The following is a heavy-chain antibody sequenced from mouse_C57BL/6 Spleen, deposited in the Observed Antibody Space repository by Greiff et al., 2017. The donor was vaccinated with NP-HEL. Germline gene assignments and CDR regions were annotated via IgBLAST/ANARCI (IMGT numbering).Heavy chain of an antibody. J-gene: IGHJ2*01. CDR3: AYEYAFDY. Sequence: VQLQQSGPELVKPGASVKMSCKASGYTFTSYWMNWVKQRPGKGLEWIGDINPSNGGTNYNEKFKGKATLTVDKSSSTAYMQLRSLTSEDSAVYYCAYEYAFDYWGQGTTLTVSS. CDR2: INPSNGGT. CDR1: GYTFTSYW. V-gene: IGHV1-53*01. D-gene: IGHD2-4*01.